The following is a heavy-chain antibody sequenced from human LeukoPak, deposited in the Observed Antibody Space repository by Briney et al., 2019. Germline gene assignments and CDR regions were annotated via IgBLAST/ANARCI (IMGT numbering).Heavy chain of an antibody. Sequence: GGSLRLSCAASGFTFSSYWMHWVRQAPGKGLVWVSHIKTDGSSTRYADSVKGRFTISRDNAKNSLSLQMNSLRVEDTAVYYCARGVVVAPRSAFDIWGQGTMVTVSS. V-gene: IGHV3-74*01. J-gene: IGHJ3*02. D-gene: IGHD2-2*01. CDR2: IKTDGSST. CDR1: GFTFSSYW. CDR3: ARGVVVAPRSAFDI.